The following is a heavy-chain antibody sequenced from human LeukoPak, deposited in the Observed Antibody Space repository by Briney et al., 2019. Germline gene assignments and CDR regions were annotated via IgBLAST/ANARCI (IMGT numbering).Heavy chain of an antibody. CDR1: GYTFTSYD. Sequence: ASVKVSCKASGYTFTSYDINWVRQATGQGLEWMGWMNPNSGNTGYAQKFQGRVTITRDTSISTAYMELSSLRSEDTAVYYCARGFVVVPAAMGYWGQGTLVTVSS. J-gene: IGHJ4*02. CDR2: MNPNSGNT. CDR3: ARGFVVVPAAMGY. D-gene: IGHD2-2*01. V-gene: IGHV1-8*03.